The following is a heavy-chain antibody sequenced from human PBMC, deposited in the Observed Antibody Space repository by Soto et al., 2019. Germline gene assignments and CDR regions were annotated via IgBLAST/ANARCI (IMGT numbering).Heavy chain of an antibody. V-gene: IGHV3-66*01. CDR3: AREDWPYYMDV. J-gene: IGHJ6*03. Sequence: EVQLVESGGGLVQPGGSLRLSCAASGFTVSSNYMSWVRQAPGKGLEWVSVIYSGDSTYYADSVKGRFTTSRDNSKNTLYLQMNSLRAEDTAVYYCAREDWPYYMDVWGKGTTVTVSS. CDR2: IYSGDST. CDR1: GFTVSSNY. D-gene: IGHD3-9*01.